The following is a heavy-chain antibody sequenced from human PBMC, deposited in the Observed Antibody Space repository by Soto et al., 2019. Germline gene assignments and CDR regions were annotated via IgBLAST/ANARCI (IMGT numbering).Heavy chain of an antibody. CDR3: AKDPRKHWSGGSCYSFRLNDY. J-gene: IGHJ4*02. D-gene: IGHD2-15*01. V-gene: IGHV3-23*01. Sequence: PGGSLRHSCAASGFTFSSYAMSWVRQAPGKGLEWVSAISGSGGSTYYADSVKGRFTISRHNSKNTLYLQINSLRADDMAVYYCAKDPRKHWSGGSCYSFRLNDYWGQGTLVTVSS. CDR2: ISGSGGST. CDR1: GFTFSSYA.